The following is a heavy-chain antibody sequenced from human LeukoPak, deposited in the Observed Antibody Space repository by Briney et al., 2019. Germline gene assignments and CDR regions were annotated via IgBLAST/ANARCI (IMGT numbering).Heavy chain of an antibody. CDR3: AKGYMSTALFDY. D-gene: IGHD4-17*01. CDR2: IRGSGGST. J-gene: IGHJ4*02. V-gene: IGHV3-23*01. CDR1: GFTFSSYA. Sequence: PGGSLRLSCAASGFTFSSYAMSWVRQAPGKGLEWVSSIRGSGGSTYYADSVKGRFTISRDNSKNTLYLQMNSLRTEDTAVYYCAKGYMSTALFDYWGQGTLVIVS.